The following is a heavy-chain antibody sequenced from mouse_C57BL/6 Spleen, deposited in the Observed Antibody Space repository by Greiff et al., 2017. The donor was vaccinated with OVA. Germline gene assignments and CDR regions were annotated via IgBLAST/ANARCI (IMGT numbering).Heavy chain of an antibody. CDR2: IYPGSGTT. D-gene: IGHD1-1*01. CDR3: ARSPGGGTTVVGAMDY. J-gene: IGHJ4*01. CDR1: GYTFTDYY. V-gene: IGHV1-76*01. Sequence: VKLMESGAELVRPGASVKLSCKASGYTFTDYYINWVKQRPGQGLEWIARIYPGSGTTYYNEKFKGKATLTAEKSSSTAYMQLSSLTSEDSAVYFCARSPGGGTTVVGAMDYWGQGTSVTVSS.